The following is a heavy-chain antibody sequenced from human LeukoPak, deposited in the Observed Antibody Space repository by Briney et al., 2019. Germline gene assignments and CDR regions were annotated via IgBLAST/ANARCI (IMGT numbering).Heavy chain of an antibody. CDR1: GFTVSSNY. CDR2: IYSGGST. CDR3: ARDLRQQLCIDY. J-gene: IGHJ4*02. D-gene: IGHD6-13*01. V-gene: IGHV3-53*01. Sequence: GGSLRLSCAASGFTVSSNYMSWVRQAPGKGLEWVSVIYSGGSTYYADSVKGRFTISRDNSKNSLYLQMNSLRAEDTAVYYCARDLRQQLCIDYWGQGTLVTVSS.